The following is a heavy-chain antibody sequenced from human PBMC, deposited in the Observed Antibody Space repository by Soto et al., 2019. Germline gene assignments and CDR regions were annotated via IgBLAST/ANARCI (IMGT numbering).Heavy chain of an antibody. D-gene: IGHD3-10*01. CDR1: GYTFSIYG. V-gene: IGHV1-18*01. CDR3: ARGGVSSYKDV. J-gene: IGHJ6*03. Sequence: QVQLVQSGPEVKKPGASVKVSCETSGYTFSIYGITWVREATGQGLEWMGWINPDDSNTNYAQEFQSRVTMTTDTYTSTAYMELTSLRFDDTAVYYCARGGVSSYKDVWGTGTTVIVSS. CDR2: INPDDSNT.